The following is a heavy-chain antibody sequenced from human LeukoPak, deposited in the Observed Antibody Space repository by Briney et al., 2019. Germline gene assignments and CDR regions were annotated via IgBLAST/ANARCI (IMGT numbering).Heavy chain of an antibody. CDR3: AREGADGFDI. CDR1: GFTFSSYT. V-gene: IGHV3-21*01. J-gene: IGHJ3*02. CDR2: INGGSTYI. Sequence: PGGSLRLSCAASGFTFSSYTMHWVRQAPGKGLEWVASINGGSTYIYYVDSVKGLFTISRDNAKNSLYPQMNSLRDEDTAVYYCAREGADGFDIWGQGTVVTVSS. D-gene: IGHD3-16*01.